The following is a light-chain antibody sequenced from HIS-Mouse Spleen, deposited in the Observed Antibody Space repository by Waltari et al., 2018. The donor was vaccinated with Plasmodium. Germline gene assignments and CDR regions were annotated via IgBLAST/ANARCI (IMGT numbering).Light chain of an antibody. V-gene: IGKV3-15*01. CDR3: QQYNNWSFT. CDR1: QSVSSN. CDR2: VAS. Sequence: EIVMTQSPATLSVSPGARATLSCRASQSVSSNLAWYQQNPGQAPRLLIYVASTRATGIPARFSGSGSGTEFTLTISSLQSEDFAVYYCQQYNNWSFTFGPGTKVDIK. J-gene: IGKJ3*01.